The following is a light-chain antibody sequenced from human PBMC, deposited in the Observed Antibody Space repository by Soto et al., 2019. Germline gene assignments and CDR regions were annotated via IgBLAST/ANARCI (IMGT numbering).Light chain of an antibody. CDR1: QGIGTY. J-gene: IGKJ1*01. V-gene: IGKV1-9*01. CDR3: QQVDSYPRT. CDR2: ASS. Sequence: IQLTQSPCSLSASVGNRVTVTCRAIQGIGTYLVWYQQKSGKAPTVLIYASSTLQTGVPSRFSGSGSGTDFSLTISSLHPEDVATYYCQQVDSYPRTFGQGTKVDIK.